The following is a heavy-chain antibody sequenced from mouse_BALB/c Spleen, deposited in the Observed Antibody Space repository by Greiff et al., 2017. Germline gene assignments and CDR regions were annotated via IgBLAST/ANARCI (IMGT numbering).Heavy chain of an antibody. CDR2: ISSGSSTI. Sequence: EVKLVESGGGLVQPGGSRKLSCAASGFTFSSFGMHWVRQAPEKGLEWVAYISSGSSTIYYADTVKGRFTISRDNPKNTLFLQMTSLRSEDTAMYYCARNAYAMDDWGQGTSVTVSS. V-gene: IGHV5-17*02. CDR3: ARNAYAMDD. J-gene: IGHJ4*01. CDR1: GFTFSSFG.